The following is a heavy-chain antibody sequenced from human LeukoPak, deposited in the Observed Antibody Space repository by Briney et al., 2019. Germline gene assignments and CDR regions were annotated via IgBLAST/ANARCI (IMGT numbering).Heavy chain of an antibody. CDR3: ARVSYYYDSSGYYYRPFDY. CDR2: INSDGSST. D-gene: IGHD3-22*01. Sequence: GGSLTLSCAASGFPYSSYWMHWVRQAPGKGLVWVSRINSDGSSTSYADSVKGRFTISRDNAKNTLYLQMNSLRAEDTAVYYCARVSYYYDSSGYYYRPFDYWGQGTLVTVSS. J-gene: IGHJ4*02. V-gene: IGHV3-74*01. CDR1: GFPYSSYW.